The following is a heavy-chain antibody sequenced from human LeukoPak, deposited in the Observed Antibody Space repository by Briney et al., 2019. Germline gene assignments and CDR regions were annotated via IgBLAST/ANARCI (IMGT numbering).Heavy chain of an antibody. Sequence: SVKVSCKASGGTFSSYAISWVRQAPGQGLEWRGGISPIFGTANYAQKFQGRVTITTDESTSTAYMELSSLRSEDTAVYYCARVDCSTSCYRSWFDPWGQGTPVTVSS. CDR2: ISPIFGTA. D-gene: IGHD2-2*01. J-gene: IGHJ5*02. CDR3: ARVDCSTSCYRSWFDP. V-gene: IGHV1-69*05. CDR1: GGTFSSYA.